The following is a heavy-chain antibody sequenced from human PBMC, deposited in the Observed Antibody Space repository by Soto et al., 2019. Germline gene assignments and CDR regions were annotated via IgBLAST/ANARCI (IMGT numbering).Heavy chain of an antibody. V-gene: IGHV3-21*01. Sequence: EVQLVESGGGLVKPGGSLRLSCAASGFTFNTYDMNWVRQAPGKGLEWVSSITTSSAYIYYADSLKGRITISRDNAKTSLFLQMNSLRAEATAAYYCLRSGTARLLRQRWFDTWGQGTLVTVSS. J-gene: IGHJ5*02. CDR2: ITTSSAYI. CDR3: LRSGTARLLRQRWFDT. CDR1: GFTFNTYD. D-gene: IGHD2-21*01.